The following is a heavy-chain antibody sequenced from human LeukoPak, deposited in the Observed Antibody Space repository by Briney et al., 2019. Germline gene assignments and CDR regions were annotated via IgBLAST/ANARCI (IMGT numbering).Heavy chain of an antibody. CDR3: ARDKSSGWFWFDP. D-gene: IGHD6-19*01. CDR2: IYYSGST. Sequence: SETLSLTCTVSGGSINYYYWSWIRQPPGKGLEWIGYIYYSGSTYYNPSLKSRVTISVDTSKNQFSLKLSSVTAADTAVYYCARDKSSGWFWFDPWGQGTLVTVSS. J-gene: IGHJ5*02. V-gene: IGHV4-59*01. CDR1: GGSINYYY.